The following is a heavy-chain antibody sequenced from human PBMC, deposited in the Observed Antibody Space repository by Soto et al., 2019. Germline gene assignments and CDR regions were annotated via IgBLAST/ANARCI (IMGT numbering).Heavy chain of an antibody. CDR3: GRGFLGFCSGGGCYGHYYYGMDV. D-gene: IGHD2-15*01. V-gene: IGHV1-18*01. CDR2: ISAYNVNK. Sequence: ASVKVSCKASGYTFTSYGISWVRQAPGQGLEWMGWISAYNVNKNYEQMFGGRVTMTTDTSRSKAYLVLWGLSFDDTAVYYCGRGFLGFCSGGGCYGHYYYGMDVWGQGTTVPVSS. J-gene: IGHJ6*02. CDR1: GYTFTSYG.